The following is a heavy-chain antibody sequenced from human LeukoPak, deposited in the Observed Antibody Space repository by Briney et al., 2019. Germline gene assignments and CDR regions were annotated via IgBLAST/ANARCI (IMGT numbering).Heavy chain of an antibody. CDR3: ARDRTMITANYYYGMDV. J-gene: IGHJ6*02. CDR1: GGTFSSYA. CDR2: IIPIFGTA. D-gene: IGHD3-16*01. Sequence: GASVKVSCKASGGTFSSYAISWVRQAPGQGLEWMGGIIPIFGTANYAQKFQGRVTITADESTSTAYMELSSLRSEDTAVYYCARDRTMITANYYYGMDVWGQGTTVTVSS. V-gene: IGHV1-69*13.